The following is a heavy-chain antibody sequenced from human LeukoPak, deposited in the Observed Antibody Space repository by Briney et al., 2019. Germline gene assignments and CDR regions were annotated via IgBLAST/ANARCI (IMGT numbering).Heavy chain of an antibody. CDR3: TRTVLDCKNGVCYDY. CDR1: GYTFTNYG. V-gene: IGHV1-18*01. CDR2: ISPYNGNT. D-gene: IGHD2-8*01. J-gene: IGHJ4*02. Sequence: ASVKVSCKTSGYTFTNYGISWVRQAPGQGLEWMGWISPYNGNTIYAQKLQGRVTVTTDTSTSTACMELRSLRSDDTAVYYCTRTVLDCKNGVCYDYWGQGTLVTVSS.